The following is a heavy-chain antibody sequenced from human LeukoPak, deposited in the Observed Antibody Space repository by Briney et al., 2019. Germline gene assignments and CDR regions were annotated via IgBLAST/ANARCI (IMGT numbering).Heavy chain of an antibody. J-gene: IGHJ5*02. CDR2: ISSDGTSK. CDR1: RFTFRNYA. Sequence: GGSLGLSCAASRFTFRNYAMHWVRQAPGKGLEWVAVISSDGTSKDYADSVKGRFSISRDNSKNTLYLQMNRLRADDTAVYYCARDRSQEFDPWGQGTLVTVSS. CDR3: ARDRSQEFDP. D-gene: IGHD3-10*01. V-gene: IGHV3-30*04.